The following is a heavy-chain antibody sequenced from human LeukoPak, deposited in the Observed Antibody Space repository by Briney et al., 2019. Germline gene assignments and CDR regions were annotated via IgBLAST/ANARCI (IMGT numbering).Heavy chain of an antibody. CDR3: ARESKGRSKIDY. Sequence: GGSLRLSCAASGFTFSGYWMSWVRQAPGKGLVWVANINKDGSERYNVDSVKGRFTISRGNANKSLYLQMNSLRAEDTSVYYCARESKGRSKIDYWGQGTLVTVSS. CDR2: INKDGSER. V-gene: IGHV3-7*01. J-gene: IGHJ4*02. D-gene: IGHD4-17*01. CDR1: GFTFSGYW.